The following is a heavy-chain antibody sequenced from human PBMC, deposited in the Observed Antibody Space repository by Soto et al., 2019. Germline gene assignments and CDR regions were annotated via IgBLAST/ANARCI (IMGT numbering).Heavy chain of an antibody. Sequence: ASVKVSCKASGYTFTSYAMHWVRQAPGQRLEWMGWINAGNGNTKYSQKFQGRVTITRDTSASTAYMELRSLRSEDTAVYYCARGSWLLPNNWFDPWGQGTLVTVSS. D-gene: IGHD3-22*01. CDR2: INAGNGNT. J-gene: IGHJ5*02. CDR3: ARGSWLLPNNWFDP. CDR1: GYTFTSYA. V-gene: IGHV1-3*01.